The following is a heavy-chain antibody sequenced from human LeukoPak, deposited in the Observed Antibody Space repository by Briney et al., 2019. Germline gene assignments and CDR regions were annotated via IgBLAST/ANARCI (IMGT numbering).Heavy chain of an antibody. CDR3: ARDREIRADAFDI. J-gene: IGHJ3*02. CDR1: GFTFSSYT. Sequence: GGSLRLSCAASGFTFSSYTMNWVRQAPGKGLEWVSSISSSSSYIYYADSVRGRFTISRDNSKNTLYLQMNSLRAEDTAVYYCARDREIRADAFDIWGQGTMVTVSS. V-gene: IGHV3-21*01. CDR2: ISSSSSYI.